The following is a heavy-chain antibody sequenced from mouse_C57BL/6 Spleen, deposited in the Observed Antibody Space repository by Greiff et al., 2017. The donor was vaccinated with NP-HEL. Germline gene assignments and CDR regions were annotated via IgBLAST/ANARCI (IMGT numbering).Heavy chain of an antibody. CDR2: LNPNNGGT. D-gene: IGHD1-3*01. J-gene: IGHJ4*01. Sequence: EVQLQQSGPELVKPGASVKMSCKASGYTFTDYNMHWVKQSHGKSLEWIGYLNPNNGGTSYNQKFKGKATLTVNQSSSPASMELRSLTSSDSAVCYCALTCYAMDYWGQGTSVTVSS. CDR3: ALTCYAMDY. CDR1: GYTFTDYN. V-gene: IGHV1-22*01.